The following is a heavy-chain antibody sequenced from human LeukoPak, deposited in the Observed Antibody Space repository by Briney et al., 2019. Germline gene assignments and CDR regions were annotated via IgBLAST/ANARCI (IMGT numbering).Heavy chain of an antibody. D-gene: IGHD1-26*01. V-gene: IGHV4-59*08. CDR2: IYYSGST. CDR3: ARHEGGSYYSGAFDI. J-gene: IGHJ3*02. CDR1: GYSISSYY. Sequence: SETLSLTCTVSGYSISSYYWSWIRQPPGKGLEWIGYIYYSGSTNYNPSLKSRVTISVDTSKNQFSLKLSSVTAADTAVYYCARHEGGSYYSGAFDIWGQGTMVTVSS.